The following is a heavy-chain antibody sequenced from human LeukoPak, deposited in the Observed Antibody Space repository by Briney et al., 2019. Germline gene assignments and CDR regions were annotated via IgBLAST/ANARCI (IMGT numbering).Heavy chain of an antibody. V-gene: IGHV3-23*01. Sequence: PGGSLRLSCAASGFTFSSYAMSWVRQAPGKGLEWVSAISGSGGSTYYADSVKGRFTISRDNSKNSLYLQMNSLRAEDTAVYYCARGPATVTKIDYWGQGTLVTVSS. CDR2: ISGSGGST. CDR1: GFTFSSYA. D-gene: IGHD4-17*01. J-gene: IGHJ4*02. CDR3: ARGPATVTKIDY.